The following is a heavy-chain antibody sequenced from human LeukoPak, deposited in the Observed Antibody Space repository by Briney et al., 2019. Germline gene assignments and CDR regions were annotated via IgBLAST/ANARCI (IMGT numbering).Heavy chain of an antibody. V-gene: IGHV4-39*01. CDR2: IYYSGST. Sequence: SETLSLTCTVSGGSISSSSYYWGWLRQPPGKGLEWIGSIYYSGSTYYNPSLKSRVTISVDTSKYQFSLKLSSVTAADTAVYYCARSGDYGDRFDYWGQGTLVTVSS. D-gene: IGHD4-17*01. J-gene: IGHJ4*02. CDR1: GGSISSSSYY. CDR3: ARSGDYGDRFDY.